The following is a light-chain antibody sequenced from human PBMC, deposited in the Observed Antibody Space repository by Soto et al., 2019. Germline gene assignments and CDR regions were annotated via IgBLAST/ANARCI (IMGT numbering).Light chain of an antibody. V-gene: IGKV3-20*01. J-gene: IGKJ2*01. CDR3: QQYGRTPYT. Sequence: EIVLTQSPGTLSLSPGERATLSCRASQSVSSSYLAWYQHKPGQAPRLLIYGASSRATGIPDRFSGSGSGKDFPLTISRLEPEDFAVYYCQQYGRTPYTFGQGTKLALK. CDR1: QSVSSSY. CDR2: GAS.